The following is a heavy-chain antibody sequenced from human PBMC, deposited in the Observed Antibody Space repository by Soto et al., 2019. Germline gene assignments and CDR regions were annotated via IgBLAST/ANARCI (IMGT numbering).Heavy chain of an antibody. Sequence: VSLKVCCKASGDTFTSYDINWVRQATGQGLEWMGWMNPNSGNTGYAQKFQGRVTMTRNTSISTAYMELSSLRSEDTAVYYCASNDYGDYSDAFDIWGQGTMVTVSS. V-gene: IGHV1-8*01. D-gene: IGHD4-17*01. J-gene: IGHJ3*02. CDR2: MNPNSGNT. CDR1: GDTFTSYD. CDR3: ASNDYGDYSDAFDI.